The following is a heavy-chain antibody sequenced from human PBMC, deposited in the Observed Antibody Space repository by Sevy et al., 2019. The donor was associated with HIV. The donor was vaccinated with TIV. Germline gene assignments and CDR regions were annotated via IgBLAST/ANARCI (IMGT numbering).Heavy chain of an antibody. D-gene: IGHD2-15*01. CDR1: EFTFSSYA. CDR3: ARDGPDCSGGGSFFFESWTPGTSHFDY. V-gene: IGHV3-30*04. Sequence: GGSLRLSCAASEFTFSSYAMHWVRQAPGKGLEWVAVISSDGSKKYYADCVKGRFTISRDNSKNTLYLEMNSLRGEDTAVYFCARDGPDCSGGGSFFFESWTPGTSHFDYWGQGTLVTVSS. CDR2: ISSDGSKK. J-gene: IGHJ4*02.